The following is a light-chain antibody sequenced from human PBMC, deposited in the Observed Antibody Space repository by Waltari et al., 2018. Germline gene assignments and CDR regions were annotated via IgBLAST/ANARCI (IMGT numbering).Light chain of an antibody. CDR2: ENN. V-gene: IGLV1-51*02. CDR1: SSNIATNY. CDR3: GTWDSSLSAAV. J-gene: IGLJ2*01. Sequence: QSVLTQPPSVSAAPGQRVTISCSGSSSNIATNYVCWYQQLPGTAPKLLIYENNKRPSGIPDRFSASKSGTSATLDITGLQTGDEADYYCGTWDSSLSAAVFGGGTKLTVL.